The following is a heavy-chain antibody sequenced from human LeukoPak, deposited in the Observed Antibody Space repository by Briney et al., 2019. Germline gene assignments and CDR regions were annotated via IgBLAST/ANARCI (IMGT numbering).Heavy chain of an antibody. J-gene: IGHJ4*02. Sequence: GGSLRLSCAASEFTFGSYWMTWVRQAPGKGLEYVSAITNYGDGTYYADSVKGRFTISRDNSKNTVWLQMSSLRPEDTAVYYCVKDTRDTRDDYWGQGTLVTVSS. CDR3: VKDTRDTRDDY. V-gene: IGHV3-64D*06. CDR2: ITNYGDGT. CDR1: EFTFGSYW. D-gene: IGHD5-24*01.